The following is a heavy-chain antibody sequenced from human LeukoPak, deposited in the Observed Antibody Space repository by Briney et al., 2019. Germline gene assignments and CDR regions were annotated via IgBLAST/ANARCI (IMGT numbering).Heavy chain of an antibody. D-gene: IGHD3-9*01. V-gene: IGHV4-34*01. CDR2: INHSGST. CDR3: ARGTGRDYDILTGYSYYFDY. CDR1: GGSFSGYY. J-gene: IGHJ4*02. Sequence: KPSETLSLTCAVYGGSFSGYYWSWIRQPPGKGLEWIGEINHSGSTNYNPSLKSRVTISVDTSKNQFSLKLSSVTAADTAVYYCARGTGRDYDILTGYSYYFDYWGQGTLVTVSS.